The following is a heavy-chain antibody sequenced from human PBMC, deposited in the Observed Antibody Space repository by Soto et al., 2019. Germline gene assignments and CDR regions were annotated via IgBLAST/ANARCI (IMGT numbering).Heavy chain of an antibody. CDR3: ARESEGLTSNFDY. Sequence: GGSLRLSCAASGFIFTRYSMNWIRQAPGKGLEWVSSISSTTNYIYYGDSMKGRFTIPRDNAKKSLYLEMNSLRAEDTAVYYCARESEGLTSNFDYWGRGTLVAVSS. J-gene: IGHJ4*01. CDR2: ISSTTNYI. CDR1: GFIFTRYS. V-gene: IGHV3-21*01.